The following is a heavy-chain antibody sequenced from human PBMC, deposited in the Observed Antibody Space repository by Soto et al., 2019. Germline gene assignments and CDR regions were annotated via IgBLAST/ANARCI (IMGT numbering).Heavy chain of an antibody. CDR2: ISAGGGTI. CDR1: GFTFSSDA. D-gene: IGHD6-13*01. J-gene: IGHJ3*02. CDR3: SRRYSRRGGRTFDI. V-gene: IGHV3-23*01. Sequence: PGGSLRLSCAASGFTFSSDAMSWVRQAPGKGLEWVSAISAGGGTIYYTDSVRGRFTISRDNSKNTLYLQMNSPRAEDTAAYYCSRRYSRRGGRTFDIWGRGTMVTFSS.